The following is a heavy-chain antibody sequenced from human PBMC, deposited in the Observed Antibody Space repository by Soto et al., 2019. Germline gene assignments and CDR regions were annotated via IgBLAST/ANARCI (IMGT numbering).Heavy chain of an antibody. CDR1: GFSLSTSGVG. J-gene: IGHJ6*02. D-gene: IGHD2-15*01. CDR3: AALPSGGGCCSWFSYAGMDV. CDR2: IYWDDEK. V-gene: IGHV2-5*02. Sequence: QITLKESGPTLVKTTQTLTLTGTFSGFSLSTSGVGVAWMRQPPGKALEWLARIYWDDEKPYRPPLETRLTTTNTTPKNQAVLTMTIVDSADTATYYCAALPSGGGCCSWFSYAGMDVCGHGTTVTVSS.